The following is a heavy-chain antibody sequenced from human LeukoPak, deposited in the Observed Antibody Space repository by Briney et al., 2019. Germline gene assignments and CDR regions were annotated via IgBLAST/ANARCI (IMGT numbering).Heavy chain of an antibody. CDR2: IYTSGST. CDR3: ARGGYYYGSGSYSGFGY. D-gene: IGHD3-10*01. Sequence: SETLSLTCTVSGGSISSGSYYWSWIRQPAGKGLEWIGRIYTSGSTNYNPSLKGRVTISVDTSKNQFSLKLSSVTAADTAVYYCARGGYYYGSGSYSGFGYWGQGTLVTVSS. CDR1: GGSISSGSYY. V-gene: IGHV4-61*02. J-gene: IGHJ4*02.